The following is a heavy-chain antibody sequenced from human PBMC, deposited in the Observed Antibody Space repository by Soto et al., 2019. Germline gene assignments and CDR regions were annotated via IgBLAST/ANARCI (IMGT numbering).Heavy chain of an antibody. V-gene: IGHV4-30-4*01. CDR1: GDYISTVAYF. Sequence: PSETLSLTCSVSGDYISTVAYFWAWVRQPPGQALEYIGYIYKSATTYYNPSFESRVAISLDTSKSQFSLNVTSLTAADTAVYFCARGRYCLTGRCFPNWFDSWGQGTLVTVSS. J-gene: IGHJ5*01. CDR3: ARGRYCLTGRCFPNWFDS. D-gene: IGHD2-15*01. CDR2: IYKSATT.